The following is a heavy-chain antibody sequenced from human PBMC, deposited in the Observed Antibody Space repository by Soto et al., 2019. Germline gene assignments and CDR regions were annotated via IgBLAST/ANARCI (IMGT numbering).Heavy chain of an antibody. CDR2: ISYDGSNK. J-gene: IGHJ4*02. CDR1: GFTFSSYA. Sequence: QVQLVESGGGVVQPGRSLRLSCAASGFTFSSYAMHWVRQAPGKGLEWVAVISYDGSNKYYADSVKGRFTISRDNSKNTLYLQMNSLRAEDTAVYYCARDQGIAVAGTLDYWGQGTLVTVSS. V-gene: IGHV3-30-3*01. D-gene: IGHD6-19*01. CDR3: ARDQGIAVAGTLDY.